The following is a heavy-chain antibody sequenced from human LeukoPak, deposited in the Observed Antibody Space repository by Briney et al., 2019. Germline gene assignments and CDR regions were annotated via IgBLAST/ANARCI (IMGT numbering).Heavy chain of an antibody. CDR1: GLTVSSNY. Sequence: GGSLRLSCAASGLTVSSNYMSWVRQAPGKGLEWVSLIYAGGSTYHADSVRGRFTISRDNSKNTLYLQMNSLTPEDTAVYYCARGFGKAAADVFGGYTMDVWGQGTTVIVSS. D-gene: IGHD6-13*01. J-gene: IGHJ6*02. V-gene: IGHV3-66*02. CDR2: IYAGGST. CDR3: ARGFGKAAADVFGGYTMDV.